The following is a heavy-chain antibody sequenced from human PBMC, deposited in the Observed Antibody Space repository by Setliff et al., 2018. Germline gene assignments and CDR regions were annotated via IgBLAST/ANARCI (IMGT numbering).Heavy chain of an antibody. J-gene: IGHJ6*03. Sequence: SVKVSCKASGGTFSNYCFSWARQAPGQGLEWMGGIMPKFGTPNRSQKFQGRVTITADESTSTAYMELSGLTSEDTAVYYCASHFLTVMKYYYYMDVWGKGTTVTVSS. CDR2: IMPKFGTP. CDR1: GGTFSNYC. V-gene: IGHV1-69*13. CDR3: ASHFLTVMKYYYYMDV. D-gene: IGHD5-18*01.